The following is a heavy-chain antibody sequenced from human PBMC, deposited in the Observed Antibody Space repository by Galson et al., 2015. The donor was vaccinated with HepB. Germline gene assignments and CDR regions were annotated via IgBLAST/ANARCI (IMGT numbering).Heavy chain of an antibody. Sequence: QSGAEVKKPGESLSISCKASGYTFSNFWIGWVRQMPGKGLEWMGIIYPRDSDTRYSPSFRGQVTISADKSITTAYLRWSSLKASDGAIYYCVTRSRFGESVDSWGQGTLVIVSS. J-gene: IGHJ4*02. D-gene: IGHD3-16*01. V-gene: IGHV5-51*01. CDR2: IYPRDSDT. CDR1: GYTFSNFW. CDR3: VTRSRFGESVDS.